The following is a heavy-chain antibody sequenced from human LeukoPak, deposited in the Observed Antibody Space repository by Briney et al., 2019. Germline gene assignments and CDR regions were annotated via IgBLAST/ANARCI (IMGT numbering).Heavy chain of an antibody. CDR2: INPNSGGT. V-gene: IGHV1-2*02. CDR3: ARLYCGGDCLNDAFDI. D-gene: IGHD2-21*02. CDR1: GYTFTGYY. Sequence: ASVKVSCKASGYTFTGYYMHWVRQAPGQGLEWMGWINPNSGGTNYAQKFQGRVAMTRDTSISTAYMELSRLRSDDTGVYYCARLYCGGDCLNDAFDIWGQGTMVTVSS. J-gene: IGHJ3*02.